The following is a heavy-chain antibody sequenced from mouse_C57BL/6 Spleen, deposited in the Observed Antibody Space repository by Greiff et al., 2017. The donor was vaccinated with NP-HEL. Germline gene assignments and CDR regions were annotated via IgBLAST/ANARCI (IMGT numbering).Heavy chain of an antibody. CDR1: GYTFTSYW. D-gene: IGHD1-1*01. J-gene: IGHJ2*01. Sequence: QVQLQQPGAELVKPGASVKVSCKASGYTFTSYWMHWVKQRPGQGLEWIGRIHPSDSDANYNQKFKGKATLTVDKSSSTAYMQRSSLTSEDSAVYYCAIGTTVVYFDYWGQGTTLTVSS. CDR2: IHPSDSDA. V-gene: IGHV1-74*01. CDR3: AIGTTVVYFDY.